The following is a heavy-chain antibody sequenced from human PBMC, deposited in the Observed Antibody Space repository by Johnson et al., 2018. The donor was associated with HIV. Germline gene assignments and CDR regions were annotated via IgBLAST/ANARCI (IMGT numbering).Heavy chain of an antibody. V-gene: IGHV3-13*01. CDR3: AKDLVVVTAGGAFDI. CDR1: GFTFSCYD. D-gene: IGHD2-21*02. CDR2: IATAGDT. Sequence: MPMVESGGGLVQPGGSLILSCAASGFTFSCYDVHWVRQATGKGLEWVSPIATAGDTYYADSVKGRVTISNDNSKSTLYLQMSSLRAADTAVYFCAKDLVVVTAGGAFDIWGQGTMVTVSS. J-gene: IGHJ3*02.